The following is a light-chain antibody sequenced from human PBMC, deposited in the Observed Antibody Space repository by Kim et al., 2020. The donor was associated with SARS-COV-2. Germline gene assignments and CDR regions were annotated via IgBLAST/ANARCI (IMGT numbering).Light chain of an antibody. CDR3: HFGWS. V-gene: IGKV1-5*03. CDR2: KAA. Sequence: TLSASVGGRGTITCRASQNIGNMLTWYQRKPGKAPDLLIYKAASLESGVPASFTGSGSGTEFTLTISRLQPDDSATYYCHFGWSFGQGTKVDIK. CDR1: QNIGNM. J-gene: IGKJ1*01.